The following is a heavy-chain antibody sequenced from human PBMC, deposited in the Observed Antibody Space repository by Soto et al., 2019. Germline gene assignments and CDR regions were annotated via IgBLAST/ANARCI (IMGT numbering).Heavy chain of an antibody. CDR3: ARDIADYIWGSYRHYAFDI. J-gene: IGHJ3*02. V-gene: IGHV4-59*12. CDR2: IHYSGST. D-gene: IGHD3-16*02. CDR1: GGSISSYY. Sequence: SETLSLTCTVSGGSISSYYWSWIREPPGKGLEWIGYIHYSGSTYYNPSLKSRVTISVDTSKNQFSLKLSSVTAADTAVYYCARDIADYIWGSYRHYAFDIWGQGTMVTVSS.